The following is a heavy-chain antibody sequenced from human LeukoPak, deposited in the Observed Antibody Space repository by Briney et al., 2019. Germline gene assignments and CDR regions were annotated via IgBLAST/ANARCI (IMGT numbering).Heavy chain of an antibody. Sequence: SETLSLTSTVAGGSISTYYWSWIRHPPGKGLEWIGYIYYSGSTNYNPSLKSRVTISVDTSKDQFSLKLSSVTAADTAVYYCARGDRGDPSRFEYWGQGTLVTVSS. D-gene: IGHD4-17*01. CDR1: GGSISTYY. V-gene: IGHV4-59*01. CDR2: IYYSGST. CDR3: ARGDRGDPSRFEY. J-gene: IGHJ4*02.